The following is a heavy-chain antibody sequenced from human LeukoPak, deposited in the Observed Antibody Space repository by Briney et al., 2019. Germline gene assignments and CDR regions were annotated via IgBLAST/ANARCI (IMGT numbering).Heavy chain of an antibody. D-gene: IGHD3-9*01. CDR2: ISAYNGNT. V-gene: IGHV1-18*01. CDR1: GYTFTSYG. J-gene: IGHJ6*03. Sequence: GASVKVSCKASGYTFTSYGISWVRQAPGQGLEWMGWISAYNGNTNYAQKLQGRVTMTTDTSTSTAYMELRSLRSDDTAVYYCARGDPHYDILTGLEGYMDVWGKGTTVTVSS. CDR3: ARGDPHYDILTGLEGYMDV.